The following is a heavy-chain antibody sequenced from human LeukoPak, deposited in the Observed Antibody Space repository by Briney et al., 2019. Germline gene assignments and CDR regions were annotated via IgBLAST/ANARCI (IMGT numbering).Heavy chain of an antibody. V-gene: IGHV4-59*01. CDR3: ARDRCSGGSCNNWFDP. D-gene: IGHD2-15*01. J-gene: IGHJ5*02. CDR2: IYYSGST. CDR1: GGSISSYY. Sequence: SETLSLTCTVSGGSISSYYWSWIRQPPGKGLEWIGYIYYSGSTNYNPSLKSRVTISVDTSKSQFSLKLSSVTAADTAVYYCARDRCSGGSCNNWFDPWGQGTLVTVSS.